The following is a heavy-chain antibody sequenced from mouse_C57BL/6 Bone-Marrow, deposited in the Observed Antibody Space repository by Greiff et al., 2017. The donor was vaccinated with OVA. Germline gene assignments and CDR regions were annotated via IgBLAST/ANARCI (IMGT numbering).Heavy chain of an antibody. V-gene: IGHV1-80*01. CDR1: GYAFSSYW. J-gene: IGHJ3*01. Sequence: QVQLQQSGAELVKPGASVKISCKASGYAFSSYWMNWVKQRPGKGLEWIGQIYPGDGDTNYNGKFKGKATLTADKSSSTAYMQLSSLTSEDSAVYFCARRGLPGTWFAYWGQGTLVTVSA. CDR3: ARRGLPGTWFAY. CDR2: IYPGDGDT. D-gene: IGHD3-1*01.